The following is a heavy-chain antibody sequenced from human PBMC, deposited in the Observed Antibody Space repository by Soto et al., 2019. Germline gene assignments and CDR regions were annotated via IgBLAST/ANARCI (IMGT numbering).Heavy chain of an antibody. D-gene: IGHD6-13*01. CDR1: GGSFTGYY. CDR3: ARNGGSTWYYFDS. V-gene: IGHV4-34*01. CDR2: ISHSGRT. J-gene: IGHJ4*02. Sequence: SETLSLTCAVNGGSFTGYYGAWIRQSPGKGLEWIGEISHSGRTNYNPSIKSRVTISVDTSKNQFSLKVSSVTAADTGMYYCARNGGSTWYYFDSWGQGTGVTVS.